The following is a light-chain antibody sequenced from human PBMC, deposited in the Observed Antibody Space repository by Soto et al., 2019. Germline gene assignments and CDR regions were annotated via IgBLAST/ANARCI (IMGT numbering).Light chain of an antibody. Sequence: EIVMTQSPATLSVSPGERATLSCRASQSVSSNLAWYQQKPGQAPRLLIYGASTRATGIPARFSGSGSGTESTLTISSLKSSDFVVNYSQHYNTWPYTFGQGTNLEIK. J-gene: IGKJ2*01. CDR2: GAS. CDR3: QHYNTWPYT. V-gene: IGKV3-15*01. CDR1: QSVSSN.